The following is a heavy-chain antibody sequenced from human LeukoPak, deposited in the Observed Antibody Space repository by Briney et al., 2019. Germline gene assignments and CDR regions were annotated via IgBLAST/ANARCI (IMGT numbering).Heavy chain of an antibody. V-gene: IGHV2-5*02. CDR2: IYWDDDK. Sequence: SGPTLVNPTQTLTLTCTFSGFSLSTSGVGVGWIRQPPGKALEWLALIYWDDDKRYSPSLKSRLTITKDTSKNQVVLTMTNMDPVDTATYYCAHRKEEFSSWYPNYYFDYWGQGTLVTVSS. CDR3: AHRKEEFSSWYPNYYFDY. CDR1: GFSLSTSGVG. J-gene: IGHJ4*02. D-gene: IGHD6-13*01.